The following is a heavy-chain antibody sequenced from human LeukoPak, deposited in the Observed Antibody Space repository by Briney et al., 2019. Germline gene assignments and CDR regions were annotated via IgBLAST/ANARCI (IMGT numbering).Heavy chain of an antibody. V-gene: IGHV4-39*01. CDR1: GGSISSSSYY. CDR3: ARLLARFGELFYFDY. D-gene: IGHD3-10*01. J-gene: IGHJ4*02. CDR2: NYYSGST. Sequence: PSETLSLTCTVSGGSISSSSYYWGWIRQPPGKGLEWIGSNYYSGSTYYNPSLKSRVTISVDTSKNQFSLKLSSVTAADTAVYYCARLLARFGELFYFDYWGQGTLVTVSS.